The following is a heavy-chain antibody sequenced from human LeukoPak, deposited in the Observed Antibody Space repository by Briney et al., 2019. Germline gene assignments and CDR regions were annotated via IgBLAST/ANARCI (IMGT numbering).Heavy chain of an antibody. V-gene: IGHV1-18*01. D-gene: IGHD6-19*01. Sequence: GASVKVSCKASGYTFTSYGISWGRQAPGQGLEWMGWISTYNGNTHYAQTRQGRVTITTDTSTSTAYMELRSLRSDDTAVYYCARSSLAVAGSVFDYWGQGTLVTVSS. CDR1: GYTFTSYG. CDR3: ARSSLAVAGSVFDY. CDR2: ISTYNGNT. J-gene: IGHJ4*02.